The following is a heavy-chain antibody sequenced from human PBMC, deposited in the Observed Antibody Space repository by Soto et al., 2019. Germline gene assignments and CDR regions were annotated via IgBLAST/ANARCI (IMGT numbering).Heavy chain of an antibody. V-gene: IGHV1-2*02. Sequence: GXSVKVSCXSSGSTFTSYCLEWVRQAPGQGLQWMGWINPNSGDTKYAQEFQGRVTLTRDTSISTVYMELSRLTSDDTAVYYCARDMDYYYGSGTGNGHGFWGQGTTVTVSS. D-gene: IGHD3-10*01. CDR2: INPNSGDT. J-gene: IGHJ6*02. CDR3: ARDMDYYYGSGTGNGHGF. CDR1: GSTFTSYC.